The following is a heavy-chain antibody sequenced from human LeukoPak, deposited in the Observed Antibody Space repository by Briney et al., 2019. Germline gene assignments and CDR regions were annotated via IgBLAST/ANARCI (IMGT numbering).Heavy chain of an antibody. CDR3: ARAYYDFWSGYYLFDY. D-gene: IGHD3-3*01. Sequence: SSETLSLTCAVYGGSFSGYYWSWIRQPPGKGLEWIGEINHSGSTSYNPSLKSRVTISVDTSKNQFSLKLSSVTAADTAVYYCARAYYDFWSGYYLFDYRGQGTLVTVSS. V-gene: IGHV4-34*01. CDR2: INHSGST. J-gene: IGHJ4*02. CDR1: GGSFSGYY.